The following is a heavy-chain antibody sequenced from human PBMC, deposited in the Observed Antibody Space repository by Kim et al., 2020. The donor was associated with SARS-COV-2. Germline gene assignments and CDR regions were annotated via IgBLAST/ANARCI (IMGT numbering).Heavy chain of an antibody. CDR3: AKLGDYYDSSGYYDTFDY. CDR1: GFTFSSYA. V-gene: IGHV3-23*01. CDR2: ISGSGGST. D-gene: IGHD3-22*01. Sequence: GGSLRLSCAASGFTFSSYAMSWVRQAPGKGLEWVSAISGSGGSTYYADSVKGRFTISRDNSKNTLYLQMNSLRAEDTAVYYCAKLGDYYDSSGYYDTFDYWGQGTLVTVSS. J-gene: IGHJ4*02.